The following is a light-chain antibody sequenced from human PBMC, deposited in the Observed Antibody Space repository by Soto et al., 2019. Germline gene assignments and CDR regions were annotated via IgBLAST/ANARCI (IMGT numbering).Light chain of an antibody. V-gene: IGKV3-11*01. J-gene: IGKJ4*01. CDR2: DSY. Sequence: EVVLTQSPDTLSLSPGERATLSCRTSHSVDIYLAWYQQKPGQAPRLLIYDSYNRVTGIPTRFSGSGSGTDFTFTISSLEPEDSAVYYCQQRKYWPPLTFGGGTKVEIK. CDR3: QQRKYWPPLT. CDR1: HSVDIY.